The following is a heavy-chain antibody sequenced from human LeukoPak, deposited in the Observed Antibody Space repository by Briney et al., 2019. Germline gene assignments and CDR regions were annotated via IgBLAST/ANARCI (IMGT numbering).Heavy chain of an antibody. Sequence: GGSLRLSCAASGCTFSSYWMSWVRQAPGKGLEWVANIKQDGSEKYYVDSVKGRFTISRDNAKNSLYLQMNSLRAEDTAVYYCARGEGYYDFWSGYLGRVPYYDYYMDGGGKGTTVTVSS. J-gene: IGHJ6*03. CDR2: IKQDGSEK. D-gene: IGHD3-3*01. V-gene: IGHV3-7*01. CDR1: GCTFSSYW. CDR3: ARGEGYYDFWSGYLGRVPYYDYYMDG.